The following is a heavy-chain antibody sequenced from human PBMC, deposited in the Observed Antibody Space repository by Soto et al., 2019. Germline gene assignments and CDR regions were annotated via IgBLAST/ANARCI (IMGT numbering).Heavy chain of an antibody. V-gene: IGHV4-59*01. CDR2: LSYNGGT. CDR1: GDSTINSY. D-gene: IGHD1-26*01. CDR3: ARGESWHLVDL. Sequence: SETLSLTCTVSGDSTINSYWSWIRQVPGQGPEWLGYLSYNGGTNHNPSLQGRATMSVDTSENQVSLNLKSVTAADTAVYFCARGESWHLVDLWGQGILVTGSS. J-gene: IGHJ5*02.